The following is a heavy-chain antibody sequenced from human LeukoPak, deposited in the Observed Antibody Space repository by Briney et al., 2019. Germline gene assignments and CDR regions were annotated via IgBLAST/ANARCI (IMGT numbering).Heavy chain of an antibody. Sequence: ASVKVSCKASGYTFTGYYMHWVRQAPAQGLEWMGWINPNSGGTNYAQKFQGRVTMTTDTSVSTALMELSRLTSDDTAVYYCARDPGIAVTPWGQGTLVTVSS. D-gene: IGHD6-19*01. CDR1: GYTFTGYY. J-gene: IGHJ5*02. CDR2: INPNSGGT. CDR3: ARDPGIAVTP. V-gene: IGHV1-2*02.